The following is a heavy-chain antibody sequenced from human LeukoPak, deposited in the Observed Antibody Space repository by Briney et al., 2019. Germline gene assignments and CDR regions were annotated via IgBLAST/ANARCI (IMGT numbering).Heavy chain of an antibody. Sequence: GGSLRLSCAASGFTFSGYSMNWVRQAPGKGLEWVSSISSSSSYIYYADSVKGRFTISRDNAKNSLYLQMNSLRAEDTAVYYCARSPWDAFDIWGQGTMVTVSS. CDR2: ISSSSSYI. J-gene: IGHJ3*02. CDR3: ARSPWDAFDI. CDR1: GFTFSGYS. V-gene: IGHV3-21*01.